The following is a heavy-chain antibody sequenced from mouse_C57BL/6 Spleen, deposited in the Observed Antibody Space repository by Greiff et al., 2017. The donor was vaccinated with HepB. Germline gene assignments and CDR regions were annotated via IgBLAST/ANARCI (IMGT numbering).Heavy chain of an antibody. Sequence: QVQLKESGPELVKPGASVKISCKASGYAFSSSWMNWVKQRPGKGLEWIGRIYPGDGDTNYNGKFKGKATLTADKSSSTAYMQLSSLTSEDSAVYFWARSGNYVEGGFAYWGQRTLVTVSA. V-gene: IGHV1-82*01. CDR2: IYPGDGDT. CDR3: ARSGNYVEGGFAY. CDR1: GYAFSSSW. D-gene: IGHD2-1*01. J-gene: IGHJ3*01.